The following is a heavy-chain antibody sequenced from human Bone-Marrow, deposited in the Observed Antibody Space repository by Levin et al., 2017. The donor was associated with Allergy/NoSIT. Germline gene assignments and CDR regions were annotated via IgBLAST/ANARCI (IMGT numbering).Heavy chain of an antibody. J-gene: IGHJ3*01. CDR3: ARVLWTTVTTTRLAAFDV. CDR1: GYKFVSHW. D-gene: IGHD4-17*01. CDR2: IDPSDSYT. V-gene: IGHV5-10-1*01. Sequence: KRGESLKISCQTSGYKFVSHWLAWVRQMPGKGLEWIGRIDPSDSYTNYNPSFHGHVTISADKSIATAYLQWSRLEASDTAVYFFARVLWTTVTTTRLAAFDVWGQGTPVTVTS.